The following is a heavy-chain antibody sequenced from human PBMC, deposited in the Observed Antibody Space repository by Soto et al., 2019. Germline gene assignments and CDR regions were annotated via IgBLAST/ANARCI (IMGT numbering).Heavy chain of an antibody. J-gene: IGHJ4*02. CDR3: ARSAPPIDY. CDR2: INAGNGNT. V-gene: IGHV1-3*01. Sequence: QVQLVQSGAEVKKPGASVKVSCKASGYTFTSYAMHWVRQAPGQRLEWMGWINAGNGNTNQSQKFQGRVTITRDTSASTAYMELSSLRSEDTAVYYCARSAPPIDYWGQGTLVTVSS. CDR1: GYTFTSYA.